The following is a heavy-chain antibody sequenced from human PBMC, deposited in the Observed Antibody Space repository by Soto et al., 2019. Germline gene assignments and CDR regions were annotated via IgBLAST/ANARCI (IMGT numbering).Heavy chain of an antibody. CDR1: GYSFTSYW. Sequence: GESLKISCKGSGYSFTSYWIGWVRQMPGKGLEWMGIIYPGDSDTRYSPSFQGQVTISADKSISTAYLQWSSLKASDTAMYYCARRWPPVSRYCSGGSCYRGAPGAAFDIWGQGTMVTVSS. J-gene: IGHJ3*02. CDR2: IYPGDSDT. CDR3: ARRWPPVSRYCSGGSCYRGAPGAAFDI. V-gene: IGHV5-51*01. D-gene: IGHD2-15*01.